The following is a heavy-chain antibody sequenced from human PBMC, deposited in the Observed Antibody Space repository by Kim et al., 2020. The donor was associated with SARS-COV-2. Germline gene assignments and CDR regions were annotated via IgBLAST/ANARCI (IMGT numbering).Heavy chain of an antibody. J-gene: IGHJ4*02. D-gene: IGHD3-22*01. CDR2: IIPILDTG. CDR1: GDTFSTYA. CDR3: ARDVGGYYDSSGLSATGAH. V-gene: IGHV1-69*13. Sequence: SVKVSCKSSGDTFSTYAFTWVRQAPRQGLEWMGGIIPILDTGVYAQKFQGRVTITADESTNMVYMEMTTLRSEDTAVYYCARDVGGYYDSSGLSATGAHWGQGTLVIVSS.